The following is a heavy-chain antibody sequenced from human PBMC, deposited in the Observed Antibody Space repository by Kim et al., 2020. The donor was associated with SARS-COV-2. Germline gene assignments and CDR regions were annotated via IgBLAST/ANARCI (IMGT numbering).Heavy chain of an antibody. CDR2: IKSDGSST. D-gene: IGHD3-10*01. Sequence: GGFLRLSCAASGFTFSNYWMYWVRQDPGKGLVWVSRIKSDGSSTGYADSVKGRFTISRDNAKNTLNLQMNSLRAEDTAVYYCARERGPLDYWGQGTLVTVSS. J-gene: IGHJ4*02. CDR1: GFTFSNYW. V-gene: IGHV3-74*01. CDR3: ARERGPLDY.